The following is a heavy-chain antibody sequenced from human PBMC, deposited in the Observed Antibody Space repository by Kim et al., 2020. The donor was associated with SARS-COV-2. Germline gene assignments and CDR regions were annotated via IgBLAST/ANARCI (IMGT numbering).Heavy chain of an antibody. CDR3: ARKIKGYGSGRYFDY. CDR2: INHSGST. CDR1: GGSFSGYY. J-gene: IGHJ4*02. V-gene: IGHV4-34*01. D-gene: IGHD3-10*01. Sequence: SETLSLTCAVYGGSFSGYYWSWIRQPPGKGLEWIGEINHSGSTNYNPSLKSRVTISVDTSKNQFSLKLSSVTAADTAVYYCARKIKGYGSGRYFDYWGQGTLVTVSS.